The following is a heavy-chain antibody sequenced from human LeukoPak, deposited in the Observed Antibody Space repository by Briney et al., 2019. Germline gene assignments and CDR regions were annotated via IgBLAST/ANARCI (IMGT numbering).Heavy chain of an antibody. CDR3: ARVSRGDSGSYRFDY. Sequence: GASVKVSCKASGYTFTSYGISWVRQAPGQGLEWMGWISAYNGNTNYAQKLQGRVTMTTDTSTSTAYMELRSLRSDDTAVYYCARVSRGDSGSYRFDYWGQGTLVTVSS. V-gene: IGHV1-18*01. J-gene: IGHJ4*02. CDR2: ISAYNGNT. D-gene: IGHD3-10*01. CDR1: GYTFTSYG.